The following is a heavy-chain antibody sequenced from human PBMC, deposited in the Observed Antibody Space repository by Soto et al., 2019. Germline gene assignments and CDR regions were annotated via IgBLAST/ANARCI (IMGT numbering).Heavy chain of an antibody. Sequence: ASVKVSCKASGYTFTGYYMHWVRQAPVQGLEWMGWINPNSGGTNYAQKFQGWVTMTRDTSISTAYMELSRLRSDDTAVYYCARVALYGTHAFDIWGQGTMVTVS. V-gene: IGHV1-2*04. CDR3: ARVALYGTHAFDI. CDR1: GYTFTGYY. J-gene: IGHJ3*02. D-gene: IGHD3-3*02. CDR2: INPNSGGT.